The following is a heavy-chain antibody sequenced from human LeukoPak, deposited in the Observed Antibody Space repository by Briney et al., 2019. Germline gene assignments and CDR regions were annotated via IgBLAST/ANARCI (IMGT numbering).Heavy chain of an antibody. Sequence: SETLSLTCTVSGGSISSSSYYWGWIRQPPGKGLEWIGSIYYSGSTYYNPSLKSRVTISVDTSKNQFSLKLSSVTATDTAVYYCARRGAASWGWFDPWGQGTLVTVSS. CDR2: IYYSGST. CDR3: ARRGAASWGWFDP. V-gene: IGHV4-39*01. J-gene: IGHJ5*02. D-gene: IGHD6-13*01. CDR1: GGSISSSSYY.